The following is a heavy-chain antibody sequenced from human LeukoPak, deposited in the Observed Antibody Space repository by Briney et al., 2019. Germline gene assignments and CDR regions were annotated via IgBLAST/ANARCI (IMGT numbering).Heavy chain of an antibody. Sequence: GGSLRLSCAASGFTFSSYGMHWVRQAPGKGLEWVAFIRYDGSNKYYADSVKGRFTISRDNSKNTLYLQMNSLRAEDTAVYYCAKDRSYYSSGHLDYWGQGTLVTVSS. CDR2: IRYDGSNK. CDR1: GFTFSSYG. D-gene: IGHD3-22*01. J-gene: IGHJ4*02. CDR3: AKDRSYYSSGHLDY. V-gene: IGHV3-30*02.